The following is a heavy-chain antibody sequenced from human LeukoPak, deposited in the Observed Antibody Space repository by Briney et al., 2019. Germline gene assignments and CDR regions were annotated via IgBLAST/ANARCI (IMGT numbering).Heavy chain of an antibody. CDR1: GFTFNTYA. CDR3: AKGSRRSYPYYFDY. CDR2: IIDSGDST. V-gene: IGHV3-23*01. J-gene: IGHJ4*02. D-gene: IGHD1-26*01. Sequence: PGGSLRPSCAASGFTFNTYAMAWVRQAPGKGLEWVSAIIDSGDSTYYGDSVKGRFAISRDNSRNTLYLQMSNLRAEDTAIYYCAKGSRRSYPYYFDYWGQGTLVTVSS.